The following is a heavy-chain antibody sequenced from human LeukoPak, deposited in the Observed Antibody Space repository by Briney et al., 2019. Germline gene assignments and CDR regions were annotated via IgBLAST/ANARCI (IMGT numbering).Heavy chain of an antibody. CDR2: IYYSGST. Sequence: PSETLSLTCTVSGGSISSGGYCWSWIRQHPGKGLEWIGYIYYSGSTYYNPSLMSRVTISVDTSKNQFSLQLSSVTAADTAVYYCAGDVMSTALDAFGVWGQGTMVTVSS. D-gene: IGHD1-1*01. CDR3: AGDVMSTALDAFGV. J-gene: IGHJ3*01. CDR1: GGSISSGGYC. V-gene: IGHV4-31*03.